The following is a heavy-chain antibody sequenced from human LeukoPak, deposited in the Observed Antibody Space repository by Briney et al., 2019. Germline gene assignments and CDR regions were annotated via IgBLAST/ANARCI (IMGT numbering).Heavy chain of an antibody. CDR3: TRDNPGMTSTDT. J-gene: IGHJ4*02. D-gene: IGHD1-1*01. V-gene: IGHV4-4*07. Sequence: SETLSLTCTVSGGSISGYYWSWIRQPAGKGLEWIGRMHTSGTTNYNPSLNSRVTISVATSKNQFSLNLSSVTAADTAVYYCTRDNPGMTSTDTWGQGTLVTVSS. CDR2: MHTSGTT. CDR1: GGSISGYY.